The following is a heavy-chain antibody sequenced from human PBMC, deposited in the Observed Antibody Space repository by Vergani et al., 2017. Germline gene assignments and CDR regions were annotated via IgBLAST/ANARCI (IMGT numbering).Heavy chain of an antibody. CDR2: ISYDGSNK. CDR3: ARGEDSSSALYAFDI. D-gene: IGHD6-6*01. Sequence: QVQLVESGGGVVQPGRSLRLSCAASGFTFSSYAMHWVRQAPGKGLEWVAVISYDGSNKYYADSVKGRFTISRDNSKNTLYLQMNSLRAEDTAVYYCARGEDSSSALYAFDIWGQGTMVTVSS. J-gene: IGHJ3*02. V-gene: IGHV3-30*01. CDR1: GFTFSSYA.